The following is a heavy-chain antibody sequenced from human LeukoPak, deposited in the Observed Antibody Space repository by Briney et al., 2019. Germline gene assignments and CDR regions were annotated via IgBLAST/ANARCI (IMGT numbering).Heavy chain of an antibody. J-gene: IGHJ4*02. CDR2: ISYDGSNK. Sequence: GGSLRLSCAASGFTLSSYGMHWVRQAPGKGLEWVAVISYDGSNKYYADSVKGRFTISRDNSKNTLYLQMNSLRAEDTAVYYCAKRDTAMAPGGHWGQGTLVTVSS. V-gene: IGHV3-30*18. CDR3: AKRDTAMAPGGH. D-gene: IGHD5-18*01. CDR1: GFTLSSYG.